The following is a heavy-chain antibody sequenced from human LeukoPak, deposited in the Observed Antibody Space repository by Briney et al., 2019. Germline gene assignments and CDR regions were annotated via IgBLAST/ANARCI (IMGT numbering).Heavy chain of an antibody. CDR1: GYSFTSYW. J-gene: IGHJ5*02. CDR2: IYPGDSDT. V-gene: IGHV5-51*01. D-gene: IGHD2-2*01. CDR3: ARPNLYCSSTSCYEAAWFDP. Sequence: GESLKISCKGSGYSFTSYWIGWVRQMPGKGLAWMGIIYPGDSDTRYSPSFQGQVTISADKSISTAYLQWSSLKASDTAMHYCARPNLYCSSTSCYEAAWFDPWGQGTLVTVSS.